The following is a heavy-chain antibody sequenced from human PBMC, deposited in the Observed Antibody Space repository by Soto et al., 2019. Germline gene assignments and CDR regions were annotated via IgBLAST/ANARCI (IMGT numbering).Heavy chain of an antibody. D-gene: IGHD3-16*01. V-gene: IGHV4-39*01. CDR3: ARHNGPLYVGYYYDMDV. J-gene: IGHJ6*02. Sequence: SETLYLTCTVSGGSISSSSYYWGWIRQPPGKGLEWIGSIYYSGYTYYNPSLKSRVTISVDTSKKQISLKLSSVTAADTAVYYCARHNGPLYVGYYYDMDVWGQGTTVTVSS. CDR1: GGSISSSSYY. CDR2: IYYSGYT.